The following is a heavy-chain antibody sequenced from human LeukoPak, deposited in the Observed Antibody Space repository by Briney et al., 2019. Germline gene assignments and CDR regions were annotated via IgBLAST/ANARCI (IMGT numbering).Heavy chain of an antibody. CDR2: IYYSGST. CDR1: GSSISSGDYY. CDR3: ARDLCSSTSCYLSSGMDV. Sequence: SQTLSLTCTVSGSSISSGDYYWSWIRQPPGKGLEWIGYIYYSGSTYYNPSLKSRVTISVDTSKNQFSLKLSSVTAADTAVYYCARDLCSSTSCYLSSGMDVWGQGTTVTVSS. D-gene: IGHD2-2*01. J-gene: IGHJ6*02. V-gene: IGHV4-30-4*01.